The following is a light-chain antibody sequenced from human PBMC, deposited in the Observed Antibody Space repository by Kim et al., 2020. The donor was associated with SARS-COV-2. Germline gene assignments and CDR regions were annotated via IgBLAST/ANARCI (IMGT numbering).Light chain of an antibody. J-gene: IGLJ3*02. CDR1: KLGDKY. CDR2: QDI. V-gene: IGLV3-1*01. Sequence: SYELTQPPSVSVSPGQTASITCSGDKLGDKYGCWYQQKPGQSPVLVIYQDIKRPSGIPERFSGSNSGNTATLTISGTQAMDEADYYCQAWDSSTAVFGGGTKLTVL. CDR3: QAWDSSTAV.